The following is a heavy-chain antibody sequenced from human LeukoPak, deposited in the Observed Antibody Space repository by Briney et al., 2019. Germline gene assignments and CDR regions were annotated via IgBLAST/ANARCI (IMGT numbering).Heavy chain of an antibody. CDR3: ARIKNGVPNP. D-gene: IGHD3-10*01. V-gene: IGHV3-21*01. CDR1: GFTFNGFA. CDR2: INSGSSDI. Sequence: GGSLRLSCAASGFTFNGFAMSWVRQTPGKGLEWVASINSGSSDISYADSVRGQFTISRDNAKNFLFLQMNSLRAEDTAVYYCARIKNGVPNPWGRGTLVTVSS. J-gene: IGHJ4*02.